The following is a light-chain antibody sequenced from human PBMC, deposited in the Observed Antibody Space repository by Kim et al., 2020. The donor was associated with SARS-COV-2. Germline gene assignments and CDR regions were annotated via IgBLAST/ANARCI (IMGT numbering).Light chain of an antibody. Sequence: SYELTQPPSVSVAPGKTARITCGGNNIGSKSVHWYQQKPGQAPVLVIYYDSDRPSGIPERFSGSNSGNTATLTISRVEAGDEADYYWQVWDSSRVFGGGT. CDR2: YDS. V-gene: IGLV3-21*04. J-gene: IGLJ3*02. CDR3: QVWDSSRV. CDR1: NIGSKS.